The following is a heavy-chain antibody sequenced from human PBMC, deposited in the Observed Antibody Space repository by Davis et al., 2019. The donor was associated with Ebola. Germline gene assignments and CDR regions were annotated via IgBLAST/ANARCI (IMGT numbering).Heavy chain of an antibody. Sequence: GESLKISCTTSGFTFGDYAMTWVRQAPGRGLEWVGFIRSKRYDGTTQYAASMKGRFTISRDDSKSIAYLQINSLKTEDTAVYYCTREGSSSSLFDYWGQGTLVTVSS. CDR2: IRSKRYDGTT. CDR3: TREGSSSSLFDY. CDR1: GFTFGDYA. V-gene: IGHV3-49*04. D-gene: IGHD6-6*01. J-gene: IGHJ4*02.